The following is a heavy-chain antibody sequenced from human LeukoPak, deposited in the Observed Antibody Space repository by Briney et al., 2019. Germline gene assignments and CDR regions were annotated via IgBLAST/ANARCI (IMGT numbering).Heavy chain of an antibody. J-gene: IGHJ4*02. V-gene: IGHV4-34*01. CDR2: INHSGST. D-gene: IGHD2-8*01. CDR3: ARGKRGLM. CDR1: GGSISSYY. Sequence: SETLSLTCTVSGGSISSYYWSWIRQPPGKGLEWIGEINHSGSTNYNPSLKSRVTISVDTSKNQFSLKLSSVTAADTAVYYCARGKRGLMWGQGTLVTVSS.